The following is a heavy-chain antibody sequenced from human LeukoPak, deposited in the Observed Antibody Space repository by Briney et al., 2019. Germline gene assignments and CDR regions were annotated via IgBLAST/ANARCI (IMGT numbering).Heavy chain of an antibody. CDR3: ATRIILYGSGSYQVSWFDP. CDR1: GGSFSGYY. D-gene: IGHD3-10*01. V-gene: IGHV4-34*01. J-gene: IGHJ5*02. Sequence: PSETLSLTCAVYGGSFSGYYWSWIRQPAGKGLEWIGEINHSGSTNYNPSLKSRVTISVDTSKNQFSLKLSSVTAADTAVYYCATRIILYGSGSYQVSWFDPWGQGTLVTVSS. CDR2: INHSGST.